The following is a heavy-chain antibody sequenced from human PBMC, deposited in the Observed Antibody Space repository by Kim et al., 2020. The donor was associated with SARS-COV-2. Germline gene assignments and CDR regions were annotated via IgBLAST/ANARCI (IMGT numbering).Heavy chain of an antibody. CDR3: ARDSSSWYDFDY. D-gene: IGHD6-13*01. V-gene: IGHV4-4*07. Sequence: NYNPPPQSRVTLSVDTSKNQFSLKLSSVTAADSAVYYCARDSSSWYDFDYWGQGTLVTVSS. J-gene: IGHJ4*02.